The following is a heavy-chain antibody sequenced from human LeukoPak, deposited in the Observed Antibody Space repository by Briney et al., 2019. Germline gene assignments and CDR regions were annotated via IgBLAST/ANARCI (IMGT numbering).Heavy chain of an antibody. CDR3: ARGDPRQHRNYYYYGMDV. Sequence: ASVKVSCKVSGYTLTELSMHWVRQAPGQGLEWMGWINTNTGNPTYAQGFTGRFVFSLDTSVSTAYLQISSLKAEDTAVYYCARGDPRQHRNYYYYGMDVWGQGTTVTVSS. D-gene: IGHD1-14*01. V-gene: IGHV7-4-1*02. J-gene: IGHJ6*02. CDR1: GYTLTELS. CDR2: INTNTGNP.